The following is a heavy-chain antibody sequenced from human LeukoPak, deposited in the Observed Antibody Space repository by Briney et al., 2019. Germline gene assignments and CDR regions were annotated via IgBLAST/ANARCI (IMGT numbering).Heavy chain of an antibody. CDR3: AGDNSVRDEAWWFNP. CDR1: GSTFTGYW. J-gene: IGHJ5*02. CDR2: ISPSGGST. Sequence: GASVKLSCTAFGSTFTGYWMHLVRQAPGQGPEWMGVISPSGGSTIYAQKFKGRVTLTRDMSTSTDYLELSSLRSEDTAVYYCAGDNSVRDEAWWFNPWGQGTLVTVSS. V-gene: IGHV1-46*01. D-gene: IGHD5-24*01.